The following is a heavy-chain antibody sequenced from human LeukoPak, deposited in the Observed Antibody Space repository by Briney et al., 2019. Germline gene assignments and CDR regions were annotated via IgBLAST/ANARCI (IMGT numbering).Heavy chain of an antibody. CDR1: GGSISSSSYY. D-gene: IGHD2-2*02. CDR3: AREIYCSSTSCYTRKMDV. J-gene: IGHJ6*04. CDR2: IYYSGST. V-gene: IGHV4-39*07. Sequence: SETLSLTCTVSGGSISSSSYYWGWIRQPPGKGLEWIGSIYYSGSTYYNPSLKSRVTISVDTSKNQFSLKLSSVTPADTAVYYCAREIYCSSTSCYTRKMDVWGKGTTVTVSS.